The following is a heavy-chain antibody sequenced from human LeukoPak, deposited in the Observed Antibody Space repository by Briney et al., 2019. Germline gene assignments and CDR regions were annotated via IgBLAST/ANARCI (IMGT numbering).Heavy chain of an antibody. CDR1: GITFSSDA. Sequence: GGSLRLSCAASGITFSSDAMSWVRQAPGKGLEWVSAISGGSTYYAGSVKGRFTISRDNSKNTLFLQMNSLRAEDTALYYCSRGAYYYDYFDYWGQGTLVTVSS. CDR2: ISGGST. CDR3: SRGAYYYDYFDY. V-gene: IGHV3-23*01. D-gene: IGHD3-10*01. J-gene: IGHJ4*02.